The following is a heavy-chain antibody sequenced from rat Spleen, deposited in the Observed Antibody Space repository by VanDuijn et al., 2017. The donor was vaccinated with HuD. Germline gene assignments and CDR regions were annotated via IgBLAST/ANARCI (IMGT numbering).Heavy chain of an antibody. D-gene: IGHD1-11*01. CDR2: ISTGGDST. Sequence: EVQLVESGGGLVQPGRSLKLSCAASGFTFSNYYMAWVRQAPTKGLEWVAYISTGGDSTYYRDSVKGRFTISRDKAKSALYRQMDSLRSEDTATYYCTTGEGAGFDYWGQGVMVTVSS. CDR1: GFTFSNYY. J-gene: IGHJ2*01. V-gene: IGHV5-27*01. CDR3: TTGEGAGFDY.